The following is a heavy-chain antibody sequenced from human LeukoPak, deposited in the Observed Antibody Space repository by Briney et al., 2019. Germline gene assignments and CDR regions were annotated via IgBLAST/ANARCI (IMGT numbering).Heavy chain of an antibody. CDR1: GFTFSRFW. CDR2: MNTDGTST. V-gene: IGHV3-74*01. J-gene: IGHJ4*02. Sequence: PGRSLRLSCATSGFTFSRFWMHSLRQTPQQGLVWVSRMNTDGTSTIYADSVKGRFTISRDNAKSTLFLQMNGLRAEGTAVYFCARDQSIAGPTAADYWGQGSLVTVSS. D-gene: IGHD1-26*01. CDR3: ARDQSIAGPTAADY.